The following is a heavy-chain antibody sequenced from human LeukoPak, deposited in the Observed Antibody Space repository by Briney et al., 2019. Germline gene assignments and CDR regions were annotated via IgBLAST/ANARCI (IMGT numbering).Heavy chain of an antibody. CDR3: ANSFGVLVMGATEELVY. CDR2: ISYDGSNK. D-gene: IGHD1-26*01. CDR1: GFTFSSYG. J-gene: IGHJ4*02. V-gene: IGHV3-30*18. Sequence: PGGSLRLSCAASGFTFSSYGMHWVRQAPGKGLEWVAVISYDGSNKYYADSVKGRFTISRDNSKNTLYLQMNSLRAEDTAVYYCANSFGVLVMGATEELVYWGQGTLVTVSS.